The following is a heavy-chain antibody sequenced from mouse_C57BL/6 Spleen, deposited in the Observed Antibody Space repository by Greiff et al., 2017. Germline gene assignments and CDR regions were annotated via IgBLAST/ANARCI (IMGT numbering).Heavy chain of an antibody. CDR3: ARGVGSSYFDY. CDR2: IYPSDSET. J-gene: IGHJ2*01. V-gene: IGHV1-61*01. Sequence: QVQLQQPGAELVRPGSSVKLSCKASGYTFTSYWMDWVKQRPGQGLEWIGNIYPSDSETHYNQKFKDKATLTVDKSSSPAYMQLSSLSSEDSAVYYCARGVGSSYFDYWGQGTTLTVAS. CDR1: GYTFTSYW. D-gene: IGHD1-1*01.